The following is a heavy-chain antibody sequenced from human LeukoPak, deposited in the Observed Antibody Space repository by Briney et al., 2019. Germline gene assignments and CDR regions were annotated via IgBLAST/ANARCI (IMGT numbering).Heavy chain of an antibody. J-gene: IGHJ4*02. CDR2: ISSSSTYI. CDR3: ARDVLDYYDSSGYYLSSYFDY. D-gene: IGHD3-22*01. V-gene: IGHV3-21*01. Sequence: GGSLRLSCAASGFTFSSYSMNWVRQAPGKGLEWVSSISSSSTYIYYADSVRGRFTISRDNAKNSLYLQMNSLRAEDTAVYYCARDVLDYYDSSGYYLSSYFDYWGQGTLLVTVSS. CDR1: GFTFSSYS.